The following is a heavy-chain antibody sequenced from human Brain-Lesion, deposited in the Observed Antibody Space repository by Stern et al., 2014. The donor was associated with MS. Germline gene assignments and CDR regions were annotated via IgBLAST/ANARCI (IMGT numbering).Heavy chain of an antibody. CDR2: IHPNTGGT. CDR3: ARDQRGITIFGVVTDYYYLGMDV. V-gene: IGHV1-2*02. J-gene: IGHJ6*02. CDR1: GYIFTGHY. Sequence: VQLEESGAEVKKPGASVKVSCKTSGYIFTGHYIHWVRQAPGQGLEWMAWIHPNTGGTKYAQKFQGRVTMGRDTSISTAYVELSSLTSDDTAVYYCARDQRGITIFGVVTDYYYLGMDVWGQGTTVTVSS. D-gene: IGHD3-3*01.